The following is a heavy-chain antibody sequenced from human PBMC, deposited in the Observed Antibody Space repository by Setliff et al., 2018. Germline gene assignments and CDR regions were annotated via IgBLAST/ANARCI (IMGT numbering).Heavy chain of an antibody. Sequence: SETLSLTCTVSGGSISSYHWSWIRQPPGKGLEWIGYIYYSGSTNYNPSLKSRVTISLDTSKNQFSLKLSSVTAADTAVYYCARDQVVPAAIYGNYYNYGMDVWGQGTTVTVSS. CDR2: IYYSGST. CDR3: ARDQVVPAAIYGNYYNYGMDV. J-gene: IGHJ6*02. D-gene: IGHD2-2*02. V-gene: IGHV4-59*01. CDR1: GGSISSYH.